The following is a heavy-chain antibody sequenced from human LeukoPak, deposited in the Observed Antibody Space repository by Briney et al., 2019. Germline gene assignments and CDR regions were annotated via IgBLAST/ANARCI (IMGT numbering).Heavy chain of an antibody. CDR1: GFTFSSCE. Sequence: PGGSLRLSCAASGFTFSSCEMNWVRQAPGKGLEWVSYISSSGSTIYYADSVKGRFTISRDNAKNSLYLQMNSLRAEDTAVYYCARDALLGSGYFDYWGQGTLVTVSS. CDR2: ISSSGSTI. CDR3: ARDALLGSGYFDY. J-gene: IGHJ4*02. V-gene: IGHV3-48*03. D-gene: IGHD3-10*01.